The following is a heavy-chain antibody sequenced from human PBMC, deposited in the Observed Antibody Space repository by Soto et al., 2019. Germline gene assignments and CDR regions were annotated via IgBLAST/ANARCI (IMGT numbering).Heavy chain of an antibody. V-gene: IGHV4-59*07. J-gene: IGHJ4*02. Sequence: SDTLSLTCTVSGGSLSSYYWSWIRQPPGKGLEWIGYIYYSGSTNYNPSLKSRVTISVDTSKNQFSLKLSSVTAADTAVYYCARGYSDIYCFDYWGQGTLVNVSS. D-gene: IGHD3-22*01. CDR3: ARGYSDIYCFDY. CDR2: IYYSGST. CDR1: GGSLSSYY.